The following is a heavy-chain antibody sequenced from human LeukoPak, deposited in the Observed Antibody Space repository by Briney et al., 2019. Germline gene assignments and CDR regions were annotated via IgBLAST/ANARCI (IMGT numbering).Heavy chain of an antibody. J-gene: IGHJ6*03. CDR1: GFTFSDYY. CDR3: ARAQNYYGSGSTLYYYYYYMDV. V-gene: IGHV3-11*04. D-gene: IGHD3-10*01. CDR2: ISSSGRTK. Sequence: GGSLRLSCAASGFTFSDYYMSWIRQAPGKGLEWVSYISSSGRTKYYADSVKGRFTISRDNAKNSLYLQMNSLRAEDTAVYYCARAQNYYGSGSTLYYYYYYMDVWGKGTTVTVSS.